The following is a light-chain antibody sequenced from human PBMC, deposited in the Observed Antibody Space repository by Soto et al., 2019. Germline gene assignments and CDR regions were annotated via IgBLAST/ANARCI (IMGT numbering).Light chain of an antibody. J-gene: IGKJ1*01. CDR3: QQRSNWEWT. CDR2: DTS. CDR1: QSVGSY. Sequence: IVLTQSPATLSLSPGERATLSCRASQSVGSYLAWYQQKPGQAPRLLIYDTSNRATGIPARFSGGVSGTDGTLTIGSLAKEDFAVYYCQQRSNWEWTFGQGTKVDIK. V-gene: IGKV3-11*01.